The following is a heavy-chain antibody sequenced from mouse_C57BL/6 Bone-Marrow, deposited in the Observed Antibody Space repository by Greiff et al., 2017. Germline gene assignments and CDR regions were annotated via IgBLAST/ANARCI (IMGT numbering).Heavy chain of an antibody. D-gene: IGHD2-4*01. CDR1: GFTFSDAW. CDR2: IRNKANNHAT. Sequence: EVKVEESGGGLVQPGGSMKLSCAASGFTFSDAWMDWVRQSPEKGLEWVAEIRNKANNHATYYAESVKGRFTISRDDSKSSVYLQMNSLRAEDTGIYYCTGLRRTGYAMDYWGQGTSVTVSS. V-gene: IGHV6-6*01. CDR3: TGLRRTGYAMDY. J-gene: IGHJ4*01.